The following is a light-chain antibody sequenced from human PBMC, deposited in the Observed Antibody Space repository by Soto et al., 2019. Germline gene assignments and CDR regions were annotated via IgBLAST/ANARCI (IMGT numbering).Light chain of an antibody. CDR2: GAS. V-gene: IGKV3-15*01. J-gene: IGKJ5*01. CDR3: QQYNDWPPIT. CDR1: QSVSST. Sequence: EIVLTQSPATLSVSPGEGATLSCRASQSVSSTLAWYQQKPGQAPRLLIYGASTRATGIPARFSGSGSGTEFTLTIRSVQSEDFAVYYCQQYNDWPPITFGQGTRLEIK.